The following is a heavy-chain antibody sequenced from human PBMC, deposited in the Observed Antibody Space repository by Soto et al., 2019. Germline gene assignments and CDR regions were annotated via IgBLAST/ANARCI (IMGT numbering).Heavy chain of an antibody. J-gene: IGHJ6*02. D-gene: IGHD3-10*01. Sequence: SETLSLTCTVSGGSISSGGYYWSWIRQHPGKGLEWIGYIYYSGSTYYNPSLKSRVTISVDTSKNQFSLKLSSVTAADTAVYYCARGSAFHYYGSGSYYKSYGMDVWGQGTTVTVSS. CDR3: ARGSAFHYYGSGSYYKSYGMDV. CDR1: GGSISSGGYY. CDR2: IYYSGST. V-gene: IGHV4-31*03.